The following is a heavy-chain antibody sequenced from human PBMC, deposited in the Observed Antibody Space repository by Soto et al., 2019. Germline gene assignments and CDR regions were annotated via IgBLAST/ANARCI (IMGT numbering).Heavy chain of an antibody. D-gene: IGHD6-25*01. Sequence: LRLSCAASGFTFSSYEMNWVRQAPGKGLEWVSYISSSGSTIYYADSVKGRFTISRDNAKNSLYLQMNSLRAEDTAVYYCASSSRYYYYGMDVWGQGTTVTVSS. CDR1: GFTFSSYE. J-gene: IGHJ6*02. CDR2: ISSSGSTI. V-gene: IGHV3-48*03. CDR3: ASSSRYYYYGMDV.